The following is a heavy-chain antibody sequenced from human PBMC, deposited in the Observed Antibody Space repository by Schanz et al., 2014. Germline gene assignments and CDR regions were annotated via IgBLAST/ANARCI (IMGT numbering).Heavy chain of an antibody. CDR1: GFTFSDHY. V-gene: IGHV3-23*04. Sequence: VHLVESGGGVVQPGGSLRLSCAASGFTFSDHYMDWVRQAPGKGLEWVSAISGSGETTYYADSVKGRFTISRDNSKNALYLQMNSLRAEDTAVYYCARRITGTHHNPYYHGMDVWGQGTTVTVSS. J-gene: IGHJ6*02. CDR2: ISGSGETT. CDR3: ARRITGTHHNPYYHGMDV. D-gene: IGHD1-20*01.